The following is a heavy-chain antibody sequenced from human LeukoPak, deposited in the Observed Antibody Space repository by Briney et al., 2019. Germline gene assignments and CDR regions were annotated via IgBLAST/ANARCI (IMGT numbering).Heavy chain of an antibody. Sequence: GGSLRLSCAASEFTFSNFAMSWVRQAPGKGLEWVSTISGSGDNTYYADSVKGRFTISRDNSKHTLSLHMNTLRAEDTAVYYCAKDLLQTFFFDSSGYYSDAFGMWGQGTMVTVSP. CDR2: ISGSGDNT. J-gene: IGHJ3*02. CDR1: EFTFSNFA. D-gene: IGHD3-22*01. V-gene: IGHV3-23*01. CDR3: AKDLLQTFFFDSSGYYSDAFGM.